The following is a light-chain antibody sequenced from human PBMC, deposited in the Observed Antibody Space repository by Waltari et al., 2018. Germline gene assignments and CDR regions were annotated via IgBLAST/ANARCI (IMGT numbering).Light chain of an antibody. CDR2: RNN. Sequence: QSVLTQAPSASGTPGQRVTISCSGSSSNLGRNFVFWYQLLPGMAPKLLIFRNNQRPSGVPDRFSGSNAGTSASLAISGLRSEDEADYSCAAWDDSLRGPVFGTGTKLTVL. CDR1: SSNLGRNF. J-gene: IGLJ3*02. V-gene: IGLV1-47*01. CDR3: AAWDDSLRGPV.